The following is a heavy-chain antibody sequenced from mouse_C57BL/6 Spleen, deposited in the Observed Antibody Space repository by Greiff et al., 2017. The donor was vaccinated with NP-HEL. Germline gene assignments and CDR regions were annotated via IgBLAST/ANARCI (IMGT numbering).Heavy chain of an antibody. CDR1: GYTFTDYY. CDR2: INPNNGGT. Sequence: EVQLQQSGPELVKPGASVKISCKASGYTFTDYYMNWVKQSHGKSLEWIGDINPNNGGTSYNQKFKGKATLTVDKSSSTAYMELRSLTSEDSAVYYCAINNYGSSSWFAYWGQGTLVTVSA. J-gene: IGHJ3*01. CDR3: AINNYGSSSWFAY. V-gene: IGHV1-26*01. D-gene: IGHD1-1*01.